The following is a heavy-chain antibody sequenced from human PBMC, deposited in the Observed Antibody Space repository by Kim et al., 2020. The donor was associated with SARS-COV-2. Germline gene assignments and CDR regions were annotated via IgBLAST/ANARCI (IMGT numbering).Heavy chain of an antibody. D-gene: IGHD5-12*01. CDR1: GGSISSSSYY. Sequence: SETLSLICTVSGGSISSSSYYWGWIRQPPGKGLEWIGSIYYSGSTYYNPSLKSRVTISVDTSKNQFSLKLSSVTAADTAVYYCARHPSMATTSNYFDYWGQGALVTVSS. CDR3: ARHPSMATTSNYFDY. V-gene: IGHV4-39*01. CDR2: IYYSGST. J-gene: IGHJ4*02.